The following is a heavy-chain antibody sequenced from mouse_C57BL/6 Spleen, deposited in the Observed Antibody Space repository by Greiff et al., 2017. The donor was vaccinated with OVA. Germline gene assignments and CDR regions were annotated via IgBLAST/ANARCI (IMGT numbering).Heavy chain of an antibody. Sequence: VKLLESGPELVKPGASVKIPCKASGYAFSSSWMNWVKQRPGKGLEWIGRIYPGDGDTNYNGKFKGKATLTADKSSSTAYMQLSSLTSEDSAVYFCARRNWDPYWYFDVWGTGTTVTVSS. V-gene: IGHV1-82*01. CDR2: IYPGDGDT. CDR3: ARRNWDPYWYFDV. CDR1: GYAFSSSW. D-gene: IGHD4-1*01. J-gene: IGHJ1*03.